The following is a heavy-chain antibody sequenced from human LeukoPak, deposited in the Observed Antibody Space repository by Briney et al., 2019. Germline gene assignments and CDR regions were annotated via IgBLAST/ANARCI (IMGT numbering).Heavy chain of an antibody. CDR2: ISGSGGST. CDR1: GFTFSSYA. D-gene: IGHD7-27*01. Sequence: GGSLRLSCAASGFTFSSYALSWVRQAPGKGLEWVSAISGSGGSTYYADSVKGRFTISRDNSKNTLYLQMNSLRAEDTAVYYCARDLTGFDAFDIWGQGTLVTVSS. V-gene: IGHV3-23*01. J-gene: IGHJ3*02. CDR3: ARDLTGFDAFDI.